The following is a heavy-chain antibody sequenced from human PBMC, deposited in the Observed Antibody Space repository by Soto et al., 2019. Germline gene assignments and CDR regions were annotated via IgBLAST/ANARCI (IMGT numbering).Heavy chain of an antibody. J-gene: IGHJ3*02. Sequence: PGGSLRLSCAASGFTFSSYGMHWVRQAPGKGLEWVAVIWYDGSNKYYADSVKGRFTISRDNSKNTLYLQMNSLRAEDTAVYYCARDLGFCRGGSCSPVAFDIGGKGKRAT. CDR3: ARDLGFCRGGSCSPVAFDI. CDR2: IWYDGSNK. D-gene: IGHD2-15*01. CDR1: GFTFSSYG. V-gene: IGHV3-33*01.